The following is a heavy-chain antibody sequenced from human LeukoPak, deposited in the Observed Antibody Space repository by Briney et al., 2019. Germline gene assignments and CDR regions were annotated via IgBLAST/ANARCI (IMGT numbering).Heavy chain of an antibody. V-gene: IGHV4-59*01. J-gene: IGHJ4*03. CDR3: ASGTVAGTDFDY. CDR2: IYYSGST. D-gene: IGHD6-19*01. CDR1: GGSISSYY. Sequence: SETLSLTCTVSGGSISSYYWSWIRQPPGKGLEWIGYIYYSGSTNYNPSLKSRVTISVDTSKNQFSLKLSSVTAADTAVYYCASGTVAGTDFDYWGQGTMVTVSS.